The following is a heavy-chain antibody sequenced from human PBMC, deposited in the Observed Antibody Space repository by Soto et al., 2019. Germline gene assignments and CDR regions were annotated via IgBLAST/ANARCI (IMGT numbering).Heavy chain of an antibody. V-gene: IGHV1-69*02. CDR1: GGTFNTYT. J-gene: IGHJ3*02. CDR3: AWEIAVASKTSDVFDI. D-gene: IGHD6-19*01. CDR2: IIPILGIA. Sequence: QVQLVQSGAEVKKPGSSVKVSCKASGGTFNTYTISWVRQAPGQGLEWMGRIIPILGIAKYAKKCQGRVTITADKSTSTAFMELRSLRSENTAAYYCAWEIAVASKTSDVFDIWGQWTMVTVSS.